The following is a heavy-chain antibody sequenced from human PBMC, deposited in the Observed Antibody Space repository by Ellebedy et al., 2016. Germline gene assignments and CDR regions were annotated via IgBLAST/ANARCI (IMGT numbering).Heavy chain of an antibody. Sequence: SQTLSLTCAISGDSVSINSGGWNWIRQSPERGLEWLGRTYYGSKWSYDYAVSVKSRVAINPDTAKNQFYLQLNSVTSEDTAVYYCARGWLRGSFDYWGQGTTVIVSS. CDR2: TYYGSKWSY. J-gene: IGHJ3*01. CDR3: ARGWLRGSFDY. V-gene: IGHV6-1*01. D-gene: IGHD6-19*01. CDR1: GDSVSINSGG.